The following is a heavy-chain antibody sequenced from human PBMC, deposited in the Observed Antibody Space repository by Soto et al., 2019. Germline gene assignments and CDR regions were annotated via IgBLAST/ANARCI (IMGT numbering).Heavy chain of an antibody. Sequence: SETLSLTCAVYGGSFSGYYWSWIRQPPGKGLEWIGEINHSGSTNYNPSLKSRVTISVDTSKNQFSLKLSSVTAADTAVYYCARGSPTTVTNAYFDYWGQGTLVTVSS. CDR2: INHSGST. J-gene: IGHJ4*02. CDR1: GGSFSGYY. V-gene: IGHV4-34*01. D-gene: IGHD4-17*01. CDR3: ARGSPTTVTNAYFDY.